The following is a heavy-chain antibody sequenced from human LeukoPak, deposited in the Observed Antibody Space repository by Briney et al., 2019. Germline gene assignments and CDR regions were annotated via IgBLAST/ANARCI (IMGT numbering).Heavy chain of an antibody. V-gene: IGHV4-39*07. D-gene: IGHD3-9*01. CDR3: AKQSTGVLRYFDWLKDAFDI. Sequence: PSETLSLTCTVSGGPISSSSYYWGWIRQPPGKGLEWIGSIYYSGSTYYNPSLKSRVTISVDTSKNQFSLKLSSVTAADTAVYYCAKQSTGVLRYFDWLKDAFDIWGQGTMVTVSS. CDR2: IYYSGST. CDR1: GGPISSSSYY. J-gene: IGHJ3*02.